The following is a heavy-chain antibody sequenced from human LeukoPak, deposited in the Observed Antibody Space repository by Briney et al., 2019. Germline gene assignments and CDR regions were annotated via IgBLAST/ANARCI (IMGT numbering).Heavy chain of an antibody. J-gene: IGHJ4*02. V-gene: IGHV3-30*03. CDR2: ISYDGSNK. Sequence: GGSLRLSCAASGFTFSSYGMHWVRQAPGKGLEWVAVISYDGSNKYYADSVKGRFTISRDNSKNTLYLQMNSLRAEDTAVYYCARDFTTTHRIVVVVAATGLDYWGQGTLVTVSS. CDR1: GFTFSSYG. CDR3: ARDFTTTHRIVVVVAATGLDY. D-gene: IGHD2-15*01.